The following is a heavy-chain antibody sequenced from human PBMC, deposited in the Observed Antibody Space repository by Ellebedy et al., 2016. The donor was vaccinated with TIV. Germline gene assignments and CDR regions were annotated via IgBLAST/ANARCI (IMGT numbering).Heavy chain of an antibody. CDR1: GFTFDNFA. V-gene: IGHV3-23*01. J-gene: IGHJ4*02. D-gene: IGHD3-10*01. Sequence: GESLKISCATSGFTFDNFAMRWFRQAPGKGLEWVSAITGSGDRTFYADSVKGRFTVSRDTSKNTLYLQMNSLIAEDTAIYYCAKDSGKYGWNSEYWGQGTQVTVSS. CDR3: AKDSGKYGWNSEY. CDR2: ITGSGDRT.